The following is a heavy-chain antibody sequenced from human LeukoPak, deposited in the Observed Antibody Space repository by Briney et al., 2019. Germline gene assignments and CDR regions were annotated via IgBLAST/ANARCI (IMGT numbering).Heavy chain of an antibody. J-gene: IGHJ4*02. V-gene: IGHV1-46*01. CDR1: GYTFTSYD. CDR2: INPSGGST. CDR3: ARGDGYNYLSFDY. Sequence: ASVKVSCKASGYTFTSYDINWVRQAPGQGLEWMGIINPSGGSTSYAQKFQGRVTMTRDTSTSTVYMELSSLRSEDTAVYYRARGDGYNYLSFDYWGQGTLVTVSS. D-gene: IGHD5-12*01.